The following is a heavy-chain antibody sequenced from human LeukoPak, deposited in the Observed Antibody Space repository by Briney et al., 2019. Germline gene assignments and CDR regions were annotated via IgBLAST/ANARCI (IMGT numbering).Heavy chain of an antibody. J-gene: IGHJ4*02. CDR2: ISGSGGST. Sequence: PGGSLRLSCAASGFTFSSYAMSWVRQAPGKGLEWVSAISGSGGSTYYADSVKGRFTISRDNSKNTLYLQMNSLRAEDTAVYYCAKVVLPQLWAPGGYWGQGTLVTVSS. V-gene: IGHV3-23*01. CDR3: AKVVLPQLWAPGGY. CDR1: GFTFSSYA. D-gene: IGHD5-18*01.